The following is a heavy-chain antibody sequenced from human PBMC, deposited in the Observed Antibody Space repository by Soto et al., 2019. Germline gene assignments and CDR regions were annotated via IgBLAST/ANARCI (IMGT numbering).Heavy chain of an antibody. D-gene: IGHD6-13*01. CDR2: IYYSGST. V-gene: IGHV4-39*01. Sequence: PSETLSLTCTVSGGSISSSSYYWGWIRQAPGKGLEWIGSIYYSGSTYYNPFIKSRVTISVDTSKTQFSLKLSSVTAADTAVYYCASYSSSWYENYYYYGMDVWGQGTTVTVSS. CDR3: ASYSSSWYENYYYYGMDV. J-gene: IGHJ6*02. CDR1: GGSISSSSYY.